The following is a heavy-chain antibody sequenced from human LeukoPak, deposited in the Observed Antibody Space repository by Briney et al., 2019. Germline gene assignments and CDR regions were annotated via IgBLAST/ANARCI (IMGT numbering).Heavy chain of an antibody. Sequence: GASVKVSCKASGYTFTSYGISWVRQAPGQGLEWMGWISAYNGNTNYAQKLQGRVTMTTDTSTSTAYMELRSLRSDDTAVYYCAGDYYDSSGHSTTSYAFDIWGQGTMVTVSS. CDR3: AGDYYDSSGHSTTSYAFDI. CDR1: GYTFTSYG. CDR2: ISAYNGNT. V-gene: IGHV1-18*01. D-gene: IGHD3-22*01. J-gene: IGHJ3*02.